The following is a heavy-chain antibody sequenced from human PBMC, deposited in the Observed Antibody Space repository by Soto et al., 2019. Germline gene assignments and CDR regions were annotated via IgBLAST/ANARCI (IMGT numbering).Heavy chain of an antibody. CDR1: GYTFTRNG. CDR2: ISPNSGNT. Sequence: QVHLVQSGAEVKKPGASVNVSCKTSGYTFTRNGISWVRQAPGQGLEWMGWISPNSGNTKYAQKLQGRVIMTTDTSPSTAYMELRSLRSDDTAVYYCVKDRDSNSWPSRDVWGPGTTVTVSS. V-gene: IGHV1-18*01. D-gene: IGHD3-22*01. J-gene: IGHJ6*02. CDR3: VKDRDSNSWPSRDV.